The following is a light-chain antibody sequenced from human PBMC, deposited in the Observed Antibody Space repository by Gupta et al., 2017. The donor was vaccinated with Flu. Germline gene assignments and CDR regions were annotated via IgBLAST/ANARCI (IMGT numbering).Light chain of an antibody. CDR3: QVWENDSHHHVV. V-gene: IGLV3-21*02. CDR1: NIALKS. CDR2: YDS. Sequence: SYALTQALPVSVAPGQPAWITCGGNNIALKSVHWYNQKPGQAAVLVVYYDSDRRSGIPERFSASNTGNTATLTISRVEAREEADDYCQVWENDSHHHVVFGGGTKLTVL. J-gene: IGLJ2*01.